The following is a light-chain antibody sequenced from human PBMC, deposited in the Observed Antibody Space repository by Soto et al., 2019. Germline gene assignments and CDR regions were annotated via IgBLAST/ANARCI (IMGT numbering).Light chain of an antibody. CDR1: SSNIGNNY. CDR2: ENN. CDR3: GTWDSSLSAV. J-gene: IGLJ2*01. Sequence: QSVLTQSPSVSAAPGQKVTISCSGSSSNIGNNYVSWYQQLPGTAPKLLIYENNKRPSGIPDRFSGSKSGTSATLGITGLQSGDEADYYCGTWDSSLSAVFGGGTQMTVL. V-gene: IGLV1-51*02.